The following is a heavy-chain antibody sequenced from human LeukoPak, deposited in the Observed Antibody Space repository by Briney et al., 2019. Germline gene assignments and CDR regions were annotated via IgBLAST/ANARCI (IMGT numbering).Heavy chain of an antibody. J-gene: IGHJ4*02. Sequence: TETLSLTCTVSGGSISSFYWSWTRQPPGKGLEWIGYIYYSGSTNYNPSLKSRVTISVDTSMNQFSLKLSSVTAADTAVYYCAREGVTKYYFDYWGQGTLVTVSS. CDR3: AREGVTKYYFDY. CDR1: GGSISSFY. D-gene: IGHD4-11*01. CDR2: IYYSGST. V-gene: IGHV4-59*01.